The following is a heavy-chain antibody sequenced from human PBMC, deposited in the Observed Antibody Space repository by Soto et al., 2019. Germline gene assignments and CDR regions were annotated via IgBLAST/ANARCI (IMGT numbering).Heavy chain of an antibody. J-gene: IGHJ5*02. CDR1: GYTFTSYG. D-gene: IGHD1-1*01. CDR3: ARHCVVHALFDP. CDR2: ISAYNGNT. V-gene: IGHV1-18*01. Sequence: QVQLVQSGAEVKKPGASVKVSCKASGYTFTSYGISWVRQAPGQGLEWMGWISAYNGNTNDAQKLQGRVTMTTDTSTSTAYVELRGLSPDDTAGYYCARHCVVHALFDPWGQGALVTVSS.